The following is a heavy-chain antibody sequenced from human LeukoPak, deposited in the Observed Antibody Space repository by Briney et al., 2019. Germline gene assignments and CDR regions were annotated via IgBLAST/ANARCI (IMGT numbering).Heavy chain of an antibody. CDR3: VNLLEDSSGLDYYGMDV. CDR1: GFTFSSYA. CDR2: ISSNGGST. V-gene: IGHV3-64D*06. Sequence: GGSLRLSCSASGFTFSSYAMHWVRQAPGKGLEYVSAISSNGGSTYYADSVKGRFTISRDNSKNTLYLQMSSLRAEDTAVYYCVNLLEDSSGLDYYGMDVWGQGTTVTVSS. J-gene: IGHJ6*02. D-gene: IGHD6-19*01.